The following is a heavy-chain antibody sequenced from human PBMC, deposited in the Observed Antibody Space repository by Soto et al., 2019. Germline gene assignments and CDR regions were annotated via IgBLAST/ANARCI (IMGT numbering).Heavy chain of an antibody. CDR2: ISGSGGST. Sequence: WVSLRLSCSASGLTCSSYVMSRVRQAPGKGLECVSAISGSGGSTYYADSVKGRFTISRDNSKNTLYLQMNSPRTEDTAVYYWANAGIDTVYYFWSGHLQRPPYYYYGMDVWGQGTTVTVSS. V-gene: IGHV3-23*01. CDR3: ANAGIDTVYYFWSGHLQRPPYYYYGMDV. D-gene: IGHD3-3*01. CDR1: GLTCSSYV. J-gene: IGHJ6*02.